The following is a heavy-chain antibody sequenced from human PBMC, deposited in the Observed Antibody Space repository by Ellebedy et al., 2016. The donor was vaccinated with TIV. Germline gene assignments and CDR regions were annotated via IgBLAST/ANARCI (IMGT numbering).Heavy chain of an antibody. Sequence: GESLKISCAASGFSFSRFGMHWVRQAPGKGLEWVAVISYDESNKFYADSVKGRFSISRDNSKNTLYLQMNSLRAEDTAVYYCAKEFIAVGGAFDYWGQGALVTVSS. CDR3: AKEFIAVGGAFDY. CDR2: ISYDESNK. CDR1: GFSFSRFG. J-gene: IGHJ4*02. V-gene: IGHV3-30*18. D-gene: IGHD6-19*01.